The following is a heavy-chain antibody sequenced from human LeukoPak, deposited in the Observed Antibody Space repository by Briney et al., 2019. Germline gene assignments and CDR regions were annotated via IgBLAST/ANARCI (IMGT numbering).Heavy chain of an antibody. Sequence: SETLSLTCAVSGGSISSSNWWSWVRQPPGKGLEWLGEIYHSGSTNYNPSLKSRVTISVDTSKNQFSLKLSSVTAADTAVYYCARDECGGDCAWYFDLWGRGTLVTVSS. CDR2: IYHSGST. CDR3: ARDECGGDCAWYFDL. D-gene: IGHD2-21*02. J-gene: IGHJ2*01. V-gene: IGHV4-4*02. CDR1: GGSISSSNW.